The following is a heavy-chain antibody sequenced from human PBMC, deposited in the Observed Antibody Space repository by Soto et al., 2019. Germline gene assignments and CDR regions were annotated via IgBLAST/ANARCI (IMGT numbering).Heavy chain of an antibody. J-gene: IGHJ5*02. CDR1: GYSFTSYW. V-gene: IGHV5-10-1*01. D-gene: IGHD4-4*01. CDR3: ARHSRVYSNYAWFDP. Sequence: PGESLKISCKGSGYSFTSYWISWVRQMPGKGLEWMGRIDPSDSYTNYSPSFQGHVTISADKSISTAYLQWSSLKASDTAMYYCARHSRVYSNYAWFDPWGQGTLVTVSS. CDR2: IDPSDSYT.